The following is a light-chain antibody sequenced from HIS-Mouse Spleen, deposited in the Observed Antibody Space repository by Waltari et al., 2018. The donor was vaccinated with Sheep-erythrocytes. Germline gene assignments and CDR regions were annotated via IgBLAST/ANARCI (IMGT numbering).Light chain of an antibody. Sequence: QSALTQPRSVSGSPGQSVTISCTGTSSDVGGYNYVSWYQQHPGKAPELMIYDVSKRPSGVPDRFSGSKSGKTASLTSSGLQAEDEADYYCCSYAGSYNHVFATGTKVTVL. V-gene: IGLV2-11*01. CDR1: SSDVGGYNY. CDR3: CSYAGSYNHV. J-gene: IGLJ1*01. CDR2: DVS.